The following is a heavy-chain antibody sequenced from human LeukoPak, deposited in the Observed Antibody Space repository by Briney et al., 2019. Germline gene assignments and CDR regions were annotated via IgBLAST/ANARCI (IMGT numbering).Heavy chain of an antibody. J-gene: IGHJ4*02. D-gene: IGHD6-13*01. CDR1: GYTFTGYY. V-gene: IGHV1-2*02. CDR2: INPNSGGT. Sequence: ASVKVSCKASGYTFTGYYVHWVRQAPGQGLEWMGWINPNSGGTNYAQKFQGRVTMTRDTSISTAYMELSRLRSDDTAVCYCARVPSSHSYFDYWGQGTLVTVSS. CDR3: ARVPSSHSYFDY.